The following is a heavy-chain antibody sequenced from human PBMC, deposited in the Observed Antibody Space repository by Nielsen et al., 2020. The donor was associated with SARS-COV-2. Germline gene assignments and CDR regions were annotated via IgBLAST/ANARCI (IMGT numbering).Heavy chain of an antibody. CDR3: ASLGSSSWFFDY. D-gene: IGHD6-13*01. CDR2: ISWNSGSI. Sequence: SLKISCAASGFTFDDYAMHWVRQAPGKGLEWVSGISWNSGSIGYADSVKGRFTISRDNAKNSLYLQMNSLRAEDTAVYYCASLGSSSWFFDYWGQGTLVTVSS. J-gene: IGHJ4*02. CDR1: GFTFDDYA. V-gene: IGHV3-9*01.